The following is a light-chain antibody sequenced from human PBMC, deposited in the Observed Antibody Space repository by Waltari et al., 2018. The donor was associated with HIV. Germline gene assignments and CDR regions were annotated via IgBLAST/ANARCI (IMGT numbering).Light chain of an antibody. J-gene: IGLJ2*01. CDR1: TPTIGTNN. CDR2: GKN. Sequence: QSVLTQPPSASGTPEKRVTISCSGSTPTIGTNNVSWFQQFPGTAPKVLIYGKNQRPSGVPDRFSGSKSGTSASLAISGLQSEDEADYYCASWDDSLNGPVFGGGTKLTVV. V-gene: IGLV1-44*01. CDR3: ASWDDSLNGPV.